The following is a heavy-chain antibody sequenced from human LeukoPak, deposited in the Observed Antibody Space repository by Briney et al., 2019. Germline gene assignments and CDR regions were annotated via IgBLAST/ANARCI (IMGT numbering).Heavy chain of an antibody. D-gene: IGHD5-18*01. CDR1: GYPFTDYY. Sequence: ASVKVSCKASGYPFTDYYMHWVRQAPGQGLEWMGWINPNRGGTDYAQKFQGRVAMTRDTSISTAYMELSRLRYDDTAVYYCASGYRFRNWGQGTLVTVSS. J-gene: IGHJ4*02. CDR2: INPNRGGT. V-gene: IGHV1-2*02. CDR3: ASGYRFRN.